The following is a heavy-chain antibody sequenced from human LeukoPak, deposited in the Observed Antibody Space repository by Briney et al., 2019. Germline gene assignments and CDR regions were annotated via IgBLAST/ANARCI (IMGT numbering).Heavy chain of an antibody. D-gene: IGHD5-18*01. CDR1: GYPFTDYY. Sequence: ASVKVSCKASGYPFTDYYMHWVRQAPGQGLEWMGWINPNRGGTDYAQKFQGRVAMTRDTSISTAYMELSRLRYDDTAVYYCASGYRFRNWGQGTLVTVSS. J-gene: IGHJ4*02. CDR2: INPNRGGT. V-gene: IGHV1-2*02. CDR3: ASGYRFRN.